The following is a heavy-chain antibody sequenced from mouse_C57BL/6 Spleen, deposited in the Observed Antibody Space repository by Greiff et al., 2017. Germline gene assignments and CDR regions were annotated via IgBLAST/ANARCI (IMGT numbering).Heavy chain of an antibody. J-gene: IGHJ2*01. V-gene: IGHV1-7*01. CDR2: INPSSGYT. Sequence: VQLQQSGAELAKPGASVKLSCKASGYTFTSYWMHWVKQRPGQGLEWIGYINPSSGYTKYNQKFKDKATLTADKSSSTAYMQLNSLTYEDSAVYYCASAFITTVVPPFDYWGQGTTLTVSS. CDR1: GYTFTSYW. CDR3: ASAFITTVVPPFDY. D-gene: IGHD1-1*01.